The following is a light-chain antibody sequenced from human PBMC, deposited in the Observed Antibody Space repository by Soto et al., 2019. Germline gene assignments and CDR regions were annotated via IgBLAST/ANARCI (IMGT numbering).Light chain of an antibody. Sequence: QSVLTQPPSVSGAPGQRGTISCTGSSSKNGAGRDVHWYQQLPGTAPRLLIYGNNNRPSGVPDRFSASKSGTSASLAITGLQAEDEADFYCQSFDSSLSAYVFGTGTKVTVL. CDR1: SSKNGAGRD. J-gene: IGLJ1*01. V-gene: IGLV1-40*01. CDR3: QSFDSSLSAYV. CDR2: GNN.